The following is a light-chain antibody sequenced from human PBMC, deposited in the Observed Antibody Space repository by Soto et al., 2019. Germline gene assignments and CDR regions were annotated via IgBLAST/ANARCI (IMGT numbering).Light chain of an antibody. Sequence: EIVLTQSPGTLSLSPGERATLSCRASQSVTSSFIAWYQQIPGQAPRLLIYGASSRATGIPDRFSGSGSGTDFTLTISRLEPEDFAVYYCQQYGSSPRTFGQGTKVEIK. V-gene: IGKV3-20*01. CDR3: QQYGSSPRT. J-gene: IGKJ1*01. CDR1: QSVTSSF. CDR2: GAS.